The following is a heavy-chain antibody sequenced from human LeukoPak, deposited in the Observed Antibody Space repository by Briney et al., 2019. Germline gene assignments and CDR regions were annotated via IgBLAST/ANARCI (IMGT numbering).Heavy chain of an antibody. CDR1: GFTVSSNY. Sequence: GGSPRLSCAASGFTVSSNYMSWVRQAPGKGLEWVSVIYSGGSTYYADSVKGRFTISRHNSKNTLYLQMNSLRAEDTAVYYCARLVRGSYFDYWGQGTLVTVSS. CDR3: ARLVRGSYFDY. V-gene: IGHV3-53*04. J-gene: IGHJ4*02. CDR2: IYSGGST. D-gene: IGHD1-26*01.